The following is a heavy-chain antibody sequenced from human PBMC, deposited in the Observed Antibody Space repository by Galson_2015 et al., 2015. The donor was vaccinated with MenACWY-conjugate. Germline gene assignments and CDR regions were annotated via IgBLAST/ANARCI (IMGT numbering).Heavy chain of an antibody. J-gene: IGHJ4*02. D-gene: IGHD5-12*01. CDR1: GYRFSRYW. CDR3: ATHIGTGYFEN. V-gene: IGHV5-10-1*01. CDR2: IDPSDSYS. Sequence: QSGAEVKKPGESLRISCKTSGYRFSRYWITWVRQMPGKGLEWMGRIDPSDSYSHYSPSFQGHVTISVDKSINTAYLHWSSLQASDTAMYFCATHIGTGYFENWGQGTLVTVSS.